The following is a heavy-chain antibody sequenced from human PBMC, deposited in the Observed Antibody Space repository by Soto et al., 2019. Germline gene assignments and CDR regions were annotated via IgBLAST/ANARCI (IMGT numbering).Heavy chain of an antibody. V-gene: IGHV4-34*01. CDR3: ARAKSWLPFDY. Sequence: SETLSLTCAVYGGSFSGYYWSWIRQPPGKGLEWIGEINHSGSTNYNPSLKSRVTISVDTSKNQFSLKLSSVTAADTAVYYCARAKSWLPFDYWGQGTLVTSPQ. D-gene: IGHD3-9*01. CDR1: GGSFSGYY. CDR2: INHSGST. J-gene: IGHJ4*02.